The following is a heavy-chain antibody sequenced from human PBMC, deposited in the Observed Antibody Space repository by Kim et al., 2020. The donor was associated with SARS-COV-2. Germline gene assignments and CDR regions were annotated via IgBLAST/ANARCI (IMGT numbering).Heavy chain of an antibody. CDR3: AKGGGIGSYSEFDY. V-gene: IGHV3-23*01. J-gene: IGHJ4*02. Sequence: ADSMKGRFTTSRDNSKTTLYLQMNSLRAEDTAVYYCAKGGGIGSYSEFDYWGQGTLVTVSS. D-gene: IGHD1-26*01.